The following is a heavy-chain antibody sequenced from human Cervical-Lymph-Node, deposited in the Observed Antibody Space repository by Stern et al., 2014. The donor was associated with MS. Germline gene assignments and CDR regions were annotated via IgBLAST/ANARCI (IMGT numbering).Heavy chain of an antibody. CDR2: IFPGDSDS. J-gene: IGHJ6*02. Sequence: VQLVQSGAEVKKPGESLKISCKGSGYNFGDYWIGWVRQKPGKGLEWMGTIFPGDSDSRYRPSFEGQVTISADESIRTAFLQSSSLKASDTGIYYCARHQPAATFAMDVWGQGTTVIVSS. CDR1: GYNFGDYW. D-gene: IGHD2-2*01. CDR3: ARHQPAATFAMDV. V-gene: IGHV5-51*01.